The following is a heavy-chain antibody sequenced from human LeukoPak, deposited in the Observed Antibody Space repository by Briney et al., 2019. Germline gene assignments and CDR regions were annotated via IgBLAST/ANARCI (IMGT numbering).Heavy chain of an antibody. J-gene: IGHJ4*02. CDR2: IIPILGIA. V-gene: IGHV1-69*04. CDR3: AEGYYSGGTCYPRDY. Sequence: SVKVSCKASGGTFSSYAISWVRQAPGQGLEWMGRIIPILGIANYAQKFQGRVTITADKSTSTAYMELSSLRSEDTAVYYCAEGYYSGGTCYPRDYWGQGTLVTVSS. CDR1: GGTFSSYA. D-gene: IGHD2-15*01.